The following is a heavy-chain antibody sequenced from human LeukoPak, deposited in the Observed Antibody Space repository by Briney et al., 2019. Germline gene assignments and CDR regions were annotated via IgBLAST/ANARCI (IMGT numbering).Heavy chain of an antibody. CDR3: ASRLLVEVATITDY. J-gene: IGHJ4*02. CDR2: IYHSGST. Sequence: PSETLSLTCTVSGYSISSGYYWGWIRQPPGKGLEWIGSIYHSGSTYYNPSLKSRVTISVDTSKNQFSLKLSSVTAADTAVYYCASRLLVEVATITDYWGQGTLVTVSS. V-gene: IGHV4-38-2*02. D-gene: IGHD5-24*01. CDR1: GYSISSGYY.